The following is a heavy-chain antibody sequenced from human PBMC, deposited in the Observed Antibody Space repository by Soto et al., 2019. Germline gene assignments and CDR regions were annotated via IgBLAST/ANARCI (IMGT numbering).Heavy chain of an antibody. Sequence: SETLSLTCTVSGGSISSDYWSWIRQPPGKGLEWIGYIYYSGSTNYNPSLKSRVTISVDTSKNQFSLKLSSVTAADTAVYYCARDRITIFGVYYMDVWGKGTMVTVSS. V-gene: IGHV4-59*01. CDR3: ARDRITIFGVYYMDV. J-gene: IGHJ6*03. CDR1: GGSISSDY. CDR2: IYYSGST. D-gene: IGHD3-3*01.